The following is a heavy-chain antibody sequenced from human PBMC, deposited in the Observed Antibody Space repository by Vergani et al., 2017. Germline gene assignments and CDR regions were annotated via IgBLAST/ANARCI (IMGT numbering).Heavy chain of an antibody. CDR3: ARDPGYYGDLWGWFDP. V-gene: IGHV4-59*01. J-gene: IGHJ5*02. CDR1: GGSISSYY. CDR2: IYYSGST. D-gene: IGHD4-17*01. Sequence: QVQLQESGPGLVKPSETLSLTCTVSGGSISSYYWSWIRQPPGKGLEWIGYIYYSGSTNYNPSLKSRVTISVDTSKNQFSLKLSSVTAADTAVYYCARDPGYYGDLWGWFDPWGQGTLVTVSS.